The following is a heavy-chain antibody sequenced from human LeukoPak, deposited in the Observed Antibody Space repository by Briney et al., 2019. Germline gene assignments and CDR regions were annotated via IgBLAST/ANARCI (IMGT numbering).Heavy chain of an antibody. CDR2: ISGSGGST. CDR1: GFTFSSYA. V-gene: IGHV3-23*01. Sequence: GGSLRLSCAASGFTFSSYAMSWVRQAPGKGLEWVSAISGSGGSTYYADSVKGRFTISRDNSKNTLYLQMNSLRAEDTALYYCAKDTDDYGDYYFDYWGQGTLVTVSS. CDR3: AKDTDDYGDYYFDY. J-gene: IGHJ4*02. D-gene: IGHD4-17*01.